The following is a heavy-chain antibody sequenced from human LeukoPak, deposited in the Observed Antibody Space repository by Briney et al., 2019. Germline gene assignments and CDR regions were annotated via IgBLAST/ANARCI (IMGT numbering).Heavy chain of an antibody. J-gene: IGHJ4*02. D-gene: IGHD6-6*01. CDR1: GGSISSYY. Sequence: SETLSLTCTVSGGSISSYYWSWIRQPPGKGLEWIGYIYYSGSTNYNPSLKSRVTISVDTSKNQFSLKLSSVTAADTAVYYCARSEYSSPVDYWGQGTLVTVSS. CDR2: IYYSGST. V-gene: IGHV4-59*01. CDR3: ARSEYSSPVDY.